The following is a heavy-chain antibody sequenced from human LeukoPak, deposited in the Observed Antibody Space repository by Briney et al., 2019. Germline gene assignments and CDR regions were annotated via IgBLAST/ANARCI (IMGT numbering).Heavy chain of an antibody. CDR1: GFTFSSYA. CDR3: ARDGLVPAAIKAIDY. CDR2: ISYDGSNK. D-gene: IGHD2-2*01. J-gene: IGHJ4*02. V-gene: IGHV3-30-3*01. Sequence: GGSLRLSCAASGFTFSSYAMLWVRQAPGKGLEWVAVISYDGSNKYYADSVKGRFTISRDNSKNTLYLQMNSLRAEDTAVYYCARDGLVPAAIKAIDYWGQGTLVTDSS.